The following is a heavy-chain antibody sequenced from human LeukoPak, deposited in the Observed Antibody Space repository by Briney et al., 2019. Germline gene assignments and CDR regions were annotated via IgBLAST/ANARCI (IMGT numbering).Heavy chain of an antibody. V-gene: IGHV4-39*07. Sequence: SETLSLTCTVSTGSISSSSYYWGWIRQPPGKGLEWIGSIYYSGSTYYNPSLKSRVTISVDTSKNQFSLKLSSVTAADTAVYYCARTGATSFDYWGQGTLVTVSS. D-gene: IGHD5-12*01. CDR1: TGSISSSSYY. J-gene: IGHJ4*02. CDR2: IYYSGST. CDR3: ARTGATSFDY.